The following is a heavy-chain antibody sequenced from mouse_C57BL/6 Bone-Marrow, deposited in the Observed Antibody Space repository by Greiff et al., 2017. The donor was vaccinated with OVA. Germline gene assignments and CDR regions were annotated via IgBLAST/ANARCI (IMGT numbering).Heavy chain of an antibody. CDR1: GFTFSSYG. J-gene: IGHJ2*01. CDR3: ARPTVDHYFDY. V-gene: IGHV5-6*02. CDR2: ISSGGSYT. D-gene: IGHD1-1*01. Sequence: DVKLQESGGDLVKPGGSLKLSCAASGFTFSSYGMSWVRQTPDKRLEWVATISSGGSYTYYPDSVKGRFTISRDNAKNTLYLQMSSLKSEDTAMYYCARPTVDHYFDYWGQGTTLTVSS.